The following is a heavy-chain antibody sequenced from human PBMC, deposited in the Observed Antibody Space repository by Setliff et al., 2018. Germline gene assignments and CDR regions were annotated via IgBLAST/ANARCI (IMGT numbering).Heavy chain of an antibody. V-gene: IGHV3-74*01. CDR2: INTDGSTT. D-gene: IGHD2-21*02. CDR3: ARGLRPSDY. CDR1: GFIFSSYW. Sequence: QAGGSLRLSCAASGFIFSSYWMHWVRQVPEKGLVWVSQINTDGSTTRYADSVKGRFTVSRDNAKNTLYLQMNSLRGEDTAVYYCARGLRPSDYWGQGTLVTVSS. J-gene: IGHJ4*02.